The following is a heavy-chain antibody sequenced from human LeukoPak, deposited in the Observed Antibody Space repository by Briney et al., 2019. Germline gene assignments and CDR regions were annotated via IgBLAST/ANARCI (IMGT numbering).Heavy chain of an antibody. D-gene: IGHD3-22*01. V-gene: IGHV4-59*01. J-gene: IGHJ6*02. CDR1: GGSISSYY. CDR2: IYYSGST. Sequence: SETLSLTCTVSGGSISSYYWSWIRQPPGKGLEWIGHIYYSGSTNYNPSLKSRLTISIDTSKNQFSLRLSSVTAADTAVYYCAATYYYDSSGYYGRDYYYGMDVWGQGTTVTVSS. CDR3: AATYYYDSSGYYGRDYYYGMDV.